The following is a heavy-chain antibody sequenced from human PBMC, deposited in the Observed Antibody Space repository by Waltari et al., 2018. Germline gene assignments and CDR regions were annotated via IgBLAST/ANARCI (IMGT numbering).Heavy chain of an antibody. J-gene: IGHJ1*01. D-gene: IGHD6-19*01. CDR1: GFTFDDYA. CDR2: ISWNSGSI. V-gene: IGHV3-9*01. Sequence: EVQLVESGGGLVQPGRSLRLSCAASGFTFDDYAMHWVRQAPGKGLEWVSGISWNSGSIGYADSVKGRFTISRDNAKNSLYLQMNSLRAEDTALYYCAKGNDAGIAVALVHWGQGTLVTVSS. CDR3: AKGNDAGIAVALVH.